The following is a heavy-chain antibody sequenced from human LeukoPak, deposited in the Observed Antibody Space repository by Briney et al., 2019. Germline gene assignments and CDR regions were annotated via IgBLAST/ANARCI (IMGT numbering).Heavy chain of an antibody. V-gene: IGHV3-48*03. J-gene: IGHJ5*02. CDR2: ISSSGSTI. CDR3: ARAGTAARLGMAYDS. CDR1: GFTFSSYE. Sequence: DPGGSLRLSCAASGFTFSSYEMNWVRQAPGKGLEWVSYISSSGSTIYYADSVKGRFTISRDNAKNSLYLQMNSLRAEDTAVYYCARAGTAARLGMAYDSWGQGTLVTVSS. D-gene: IGHD6-6*01.